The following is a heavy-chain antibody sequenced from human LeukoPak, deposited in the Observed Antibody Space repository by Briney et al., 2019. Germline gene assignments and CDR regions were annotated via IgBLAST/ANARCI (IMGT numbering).Heavy chain of an antibody. CDR1: GFTFSNAW. D-gene: IGHD3-10*01. V-gene: IGHV3-15*01. J-gene: IGHJ4*02. CDR3: TTRGERFGELSDH. CDR2: IKSKTDGGTT. Sequence: PGGSLRLSCAASGFTFSNAWMSWVRQAPGKGLEWVGRIKSKTDGGTTDYAAPVKGRFTISRDDSKNTLYLQMNSLKTEDTAVYYCTTRGERFGELSDHWGQGTLVTVSS.